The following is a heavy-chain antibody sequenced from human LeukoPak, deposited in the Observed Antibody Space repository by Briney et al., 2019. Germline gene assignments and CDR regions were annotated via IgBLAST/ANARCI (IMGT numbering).Heavy chain of an antibody. D-gene: IGHD2-2*02. J-gene: IGHJ3*01. CDR1: GFTFSSFE. CDR2: ISSSGSTI. Sequence: GGSLRLSCAGSGFTFSSFEMNWVRQAPGKGLEWVSYISSSGSTIYYADSVKGQFTISRDNAKNSLYLQMNSLRAEDTAVYYCARGDCSSATCYTKDAFDVWGQGTMVTVSS. CDR3: ARGDCSSATCYTKDAFDV. V-gene: IGHV3-48*03.